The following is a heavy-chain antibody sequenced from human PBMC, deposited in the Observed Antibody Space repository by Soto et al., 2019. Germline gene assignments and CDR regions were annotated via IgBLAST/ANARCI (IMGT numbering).Heavy chain of an antibody. CDR3: ARGVTVFGLVSRFWFDP. V-gene: IGHV4-4*08. D-gene: IGHD3-3*01. J-gene: IGHJ5*02. CDR1: SGSISTYS. Sequence: SETLSLTCTVSSGSISTYSWSWVRQSPGKGLEWIGHIYNSGITYYNPSLKSRVVISIDTSRNQFSLRLNSLTAADRAVYFCARGVTVFGLVSRFWFDPWGQGTVVTVSS. CDR2: IYNSGIT.